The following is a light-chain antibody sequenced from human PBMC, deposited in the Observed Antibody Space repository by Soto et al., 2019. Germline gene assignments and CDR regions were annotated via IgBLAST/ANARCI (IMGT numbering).Light chain of an antibody. J-gene: IGKJ2*01. CDR1: QSVSDN. V-gene: IGKV3-15*01. CDR2: GAS. Sequence: EIVMTQSPATLSVSPGERATPSCRASQSVSDNLAWYQQKPGQAPRHLIYGASTRATGIPARFSGSGSGTEFTLTISSLQSEDFAIYYCQESNNWPYTFGQGTKLEIK. CDR3: QESNNWPYT.